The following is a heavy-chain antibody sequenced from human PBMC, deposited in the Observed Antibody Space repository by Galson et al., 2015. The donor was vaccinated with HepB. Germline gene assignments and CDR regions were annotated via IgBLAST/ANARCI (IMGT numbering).Heavy chain of an antibody. CDR1: GFTFSDHY. J-gene: IGHJ6*03. D-gene: IGHD2-21*01. V-gene: IGHV3-72*01. Sequence: SLRLSCAASGFTFSDHYMDWVRQAPGKGLEWVGRTRNKANSYTTEYAASVKGRFTISRDDSKDSLYLQMNSLKTEDTAVYYCAREPSVCGGDCYSLGYYYMDVWGKGTTVTVSS. CDR3: AREPSVCGGDCYSLGYYYMDV. CDR2: TRNKANSYTT.